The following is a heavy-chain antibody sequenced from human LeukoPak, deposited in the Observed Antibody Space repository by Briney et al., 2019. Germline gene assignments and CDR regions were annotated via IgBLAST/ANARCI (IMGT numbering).Heavy chain of an antibody. Sequence: GGSLRLSCAASGFTFSSYEMNWVRQAPGKGLEWVSYISSSGSTIYYADSVKGRFTISRDNAKNSLYLQMNSLRAEDTAVYYCASPAATIVFDYWGQGTLATVSS. CDR2: ISSSGSTI. J-gene: IGHJ4*02. CDR1: GFTFSSYE. CDR3: ASPAATIVFDY. V-gene: IGHV3-48*03. D-gene: IGHD5-12*01.